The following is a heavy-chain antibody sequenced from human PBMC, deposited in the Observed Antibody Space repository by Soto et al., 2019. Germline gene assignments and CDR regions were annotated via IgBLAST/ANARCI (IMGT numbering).Heavy chain of an antibody. D-gene: IGHD3-22*01. V-gene: IGHV1-18*01. CDR2: ISAYNGNT. Sequence: ASVKVSCKASGYTFTSYGISWVLQAPGQGLEWMGWISAYNGNTNYAQKLQGRVTMTTDTSTSTAYMELRSLRSDDTAVYYCARAWDYYDSSGYYWLLGFDYWGQGTLVTVSS. J-gene: IGHJ4*02. CDR3: ARAWDYYDSSGYYWLLGFDY. CDR1: GYTFTSYG.